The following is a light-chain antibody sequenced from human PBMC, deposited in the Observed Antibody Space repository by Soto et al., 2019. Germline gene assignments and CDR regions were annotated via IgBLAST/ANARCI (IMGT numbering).Light chain of an antibody. V-gene: IGKV1-39*01. CDR2: AAS. J-gene: IGKJ2*01. CDR3: QQSYKTPYT. Sequence: DIQMTQSPSSLSASVGDRVTITCRASQGISTYLIWYQQRHGEAPKLLIYAASYLVSGVPSRFSGSGSGTDFTLPISSLQPEDFATYYCQQSYKTPYTFGQGTKLETK. CDR1: QGISTY.